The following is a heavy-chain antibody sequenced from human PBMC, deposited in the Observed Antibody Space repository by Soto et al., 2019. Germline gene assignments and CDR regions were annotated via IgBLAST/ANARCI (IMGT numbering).Heavy chain of an antibody. Sequence: GGSLRLSCAASGFTFDDYAMHWVRQAPGKGLEWVSGISWNSGSIGYADSVKGRFTISRDNAKNSLYLQMNSLRAEDTAVYYCAKVTPYNWNYGDLGPERNGFDPWGQGTLVTVSS. J-gene: IGHJ5*02. CDR2: ISWNSGSI. V-gene: IGHV3-9*01. CDR3: AKVTPYNWNYGDLGPERNGFDP. CDR1: GFTFDDYA. D-gene: IGHD1-7*01.